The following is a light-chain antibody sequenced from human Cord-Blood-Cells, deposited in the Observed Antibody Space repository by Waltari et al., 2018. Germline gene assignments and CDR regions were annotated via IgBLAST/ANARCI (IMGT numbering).Light chain of an antibody. CDR3: QQYNNWPPIT. V-gene: IGKV3-15*01. J-gene: IGKJ5*01. Sequence: EIVMTQSPATLSVSPGERATISCRASRSVSSNLAWYQQKPGQAPRLLIYGASTRATGIPARFRGSGSGTEFTLTISSLQSEDFAVYYCQQYNNWPPITFGQGTRLEIK. CDR1: RSVSSN. CDR2: GAS.